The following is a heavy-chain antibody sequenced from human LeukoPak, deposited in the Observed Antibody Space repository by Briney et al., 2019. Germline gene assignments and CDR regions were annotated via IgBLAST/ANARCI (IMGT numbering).Heavy chain of an antibody. CDR1: GFTFSDYN. J-gene: IGHJ3*02. V-gene: IGHV3-21*04. CDR2: ITSGTTYI. CDR3: ARAYYDSSGYTRYDAFDI. D-gene: IGHD3-22*01. Sequence: PGGSLRLSCAASGFTFSDYNMNWVRQSPEKGLEWVSSITSGTTYIYYADSVRGRFTLSRDNAKNSLYLQMNSLRAEDTAVYYCARAYYDSSGYTRYDAFDIWGQGTMVTVSS.